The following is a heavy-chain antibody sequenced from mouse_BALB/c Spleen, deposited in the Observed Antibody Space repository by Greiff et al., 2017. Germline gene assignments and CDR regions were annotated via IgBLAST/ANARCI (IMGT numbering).Heavy chain of an antibody. J-gene: IGHJ2*01. V-gene: IGHV1-69*01. CDR1: GYTFTDYW. CDR3: ARSNWDYFDY. CDR2: IDTSDSYT. Sequence: VQLQQPGAELVMPGASVKMSCKASGYTFTDYWMHWVKQRPGQGLEWIGAIDTSDSYTSYNQKFKGKATLTVDESSSTAYMQLSSLTSEDSAVYYCARSNWDYFDYWGQGTTLTVSS. D-gene: IGHD4-1*02.